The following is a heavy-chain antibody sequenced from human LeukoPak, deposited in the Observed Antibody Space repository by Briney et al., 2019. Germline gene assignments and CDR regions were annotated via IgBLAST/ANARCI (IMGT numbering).Heavy chain of an antibody. CDR1: GFTFSSYG. CDR2: IRYDGSNK. CDR3: ARERTGDSSGYIDY. J-gene: IGHJ4*02. V-gene: IGHV3-30*02. D-gene: IGHD3-22*01. Sequence: GGSLRLSCAASGFTFSSYGMHWVRQAPGKGLEWVAFIRYDGSNKYYADSMKGRFTISRDNSKNTLYLQMNSLRAEDTAVYYCARERTGDSSGYIDYWGQGTLVTVSS.